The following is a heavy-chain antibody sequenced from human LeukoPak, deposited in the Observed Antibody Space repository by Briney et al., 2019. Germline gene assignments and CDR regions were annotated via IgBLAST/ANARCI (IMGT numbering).Heavy chain of an antibody. D-gene: IGHD6-19*01. Sequence: WETLSLTCTVSGLSISTYSWSWVRQSPGKALEWIGSIYYSGTTNYNPSLKSRLTISVDTPENQFPLKLSSVTAADTAVYYCAGDSSGWSGWFYLWGQGTLGTLSS. V-gene: IGHV4-59*13. CDR3: AGDSSGWSGWFYL. J-gene: IGHJ5*02. CDR1: GLSISTYS. CDR2: IYYSGTT.